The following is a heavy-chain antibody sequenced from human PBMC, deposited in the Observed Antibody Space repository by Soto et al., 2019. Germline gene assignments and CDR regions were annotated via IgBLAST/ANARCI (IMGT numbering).Heavy chain of an antibody. CDR1: GFTFSSYA. J-gene: IGHJ6*02. Sequence: GGSLRLSCAASGFTFSSYAMSWVRQAPGKGLEWVSAISGSGGSTYYADSVKGRFTISRDNSKNTLYLQMNSLRAEHTAVYYCAKEVRDTPPAQTWYYYGMDVWGQGTTVTVSS. D-gene: IGHD5-18*01. V-gene: IGHV3-23*01. CDR3: AKEVRDTPPAQTWYYYGMDV. CDR2: ISGSGGST.